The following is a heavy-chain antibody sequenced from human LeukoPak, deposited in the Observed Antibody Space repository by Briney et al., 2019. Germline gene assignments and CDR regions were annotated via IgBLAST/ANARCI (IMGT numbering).Heavy chain of an antibody. CDR1: GFTFSSYS. J-gene: IGHJ4*02. D-gene: IGHD4-17*01. V-gene: IGHV3-21*01. CDR2: ISSSSSYI. CDR3: ARDLYGDYVGISYYFDY. Sequence: PGGSLRLSCAASGFTFSSYSMNWVRQAPGKGLEWVSSISSSSSYIYYADSVKGRFTISRDNAKNSLYLQMNSLRAEDTAVYYCARDLYGDYVGISYYFDYWGQGTLVTVSS.